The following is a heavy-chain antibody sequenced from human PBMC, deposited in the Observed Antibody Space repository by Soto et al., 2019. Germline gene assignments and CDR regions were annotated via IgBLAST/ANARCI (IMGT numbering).Heavy chain of an antibody. CDR1: GFTFSTCA. CDR3: ARYSGESSSGWSLYFDF. J-gene: IGHJ4*02. Sequence: QVQLVESGGGVVQPGRSLRLSCAASGFTFSTCAMHWVRQAPGKGLEWVAVVWYDGSNIYYGDSVRGRFTISRDNSKTTLFLPMNSLRAESTAVYYCARYSGESSSGWSLYFDFWGQGTLVTVSS. CDR2: VWYDGSNI. V-gene: IGHV3-33*01. D-gene: IGHD6-19*01.